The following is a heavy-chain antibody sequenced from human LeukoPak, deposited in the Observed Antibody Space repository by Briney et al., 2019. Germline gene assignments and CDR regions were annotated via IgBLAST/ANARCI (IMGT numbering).Heavy chain of an antibody. CDR1: GFTFSSYA. V-gene: IGHV3-23*01. CDR2: ISDSGSAT. D-gene: IGHD2-2*01. Sequence: GGSLRLSCAASGFTFSSYAMTWVRQAPGKGLDWVSAISDSGSATDYADSVKGRFTISRYNSKSTLYLQLNSLRAEDTAVYYCARPVYCSTSGCRDYWGQGTLVTVSS. CDR3: ARPVYCSTSGCRDY. J-gene: IGHJ4*02.